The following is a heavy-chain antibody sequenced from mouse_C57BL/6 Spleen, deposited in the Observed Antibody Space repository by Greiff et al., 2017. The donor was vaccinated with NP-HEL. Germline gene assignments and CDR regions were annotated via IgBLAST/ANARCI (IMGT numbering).Heavy chain of an antibody. CDR2: IDPSDSQT. D-gene: IGHD2-4*01. J-gene: IGHJ2*01. CDR1: GYTFTSYW. Sequence: VQLQQPGAELVRPGSSVKLSCKASGYTFTSYWMHWVKQRPIQGLEWIGNIDPSDSQTHYNQKFKDKATLTVDKSSSTAYMQLSSLTSEDSAVYYCARGIYYDYDRGFDYWGQGTTLTVSS. CDR3: ARGIYYDYDRGFDY. V-gene: IGHV1-52*01.